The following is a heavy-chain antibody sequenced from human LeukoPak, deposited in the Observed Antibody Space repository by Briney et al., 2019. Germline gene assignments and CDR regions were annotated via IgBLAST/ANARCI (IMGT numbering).Heavy chain of an antibody. CDR1: GGSISSYY. V-gene: IGHV4-59*01. CDR3: ARSKTTYYYGSGSYWFDP. D-gene: IGHD3-10*01. CDR2: IYYSGSA. J-gene: IGHJ5*02. Sequence: TSETLSLTCTVSGGSISSYYWSWIRQPPGKGLEWIGYIYYSGSANYNPSLKSRVTISVDTSKNQFSLKLSSVTAADTAVYYCARSKTTYYYGSGSYWFDPWGQGTLVTVSS.